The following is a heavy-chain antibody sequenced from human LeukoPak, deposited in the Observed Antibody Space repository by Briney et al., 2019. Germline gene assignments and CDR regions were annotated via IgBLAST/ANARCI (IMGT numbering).Heavy chain of an antibody. J-gene: IGHJ4*02. V-gene: IGHV1-18*01. Sequence: ASVKVSCKASGYTFTPFGISWVRQAPGQGREWMGWISTHTGNTNYAQKFQGRVTMTTDTSTSTVYMELRSLRSDDTAVYYCARSFYDFDYGGQGTLVTVSS. CDR3: ARSFYDFDY. CDR2: ISTHTGNT. CDR1: GYTFTPFG. D-gene: IGHD1-26*01.